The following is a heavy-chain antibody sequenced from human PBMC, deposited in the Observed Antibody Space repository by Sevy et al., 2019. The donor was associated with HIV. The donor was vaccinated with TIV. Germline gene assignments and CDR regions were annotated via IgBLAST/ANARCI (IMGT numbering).Heavy chain of an antibody. Sequence: GGSLRLSCAVSGFSFDSYGMTWVRQAPGKGLEWVSGISGSGTRTYYADSVKGRFIISRDNSKNTLYLQMNRLRSEDXXXXXXXXXXXXXXXXXXXXXXXXYYNMDVWGKGTTVTVSS. CDR1: GFSFDSYG. CDR2: ISGSGTRT. CDR3: XXXXXXXXXXXXXXXXXXYYNMDV. J-gene: IGHJ6*03. V-gene: IGHV3-23*01.